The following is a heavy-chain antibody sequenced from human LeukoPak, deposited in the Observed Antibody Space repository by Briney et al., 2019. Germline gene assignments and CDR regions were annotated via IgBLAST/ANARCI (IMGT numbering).Heavy chain of an antibody. J-gene: IGHJ4*02. CDR1: GDSISYFY. V-gene: IGHV4-4*07. D-gene: IGHD6-13*01. Sequence: PSETLSLTCSVSGDSISYFYWSWIRQAAGKGLEWIGRISGSGSTDYNASLKSRVTMSVDTSKSQLSLKVISVTAADTAVYYCARDHFYSSSWLYYFDYWGQGTLVTVSS. CDR2: ISGSGST. CDR3: ARDHFYSSSWLYYFDY.